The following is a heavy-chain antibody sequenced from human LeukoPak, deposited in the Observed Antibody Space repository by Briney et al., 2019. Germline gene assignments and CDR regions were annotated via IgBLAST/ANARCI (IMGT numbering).Heavy chain of an antibody. CDR2: ISSNGGST. CDR1: GCTFTSYP. D-gene: IGHD6-19*01. Sequence: GGSLRLSCSASGCTFTSYPIHWVRQAPGKGLEYVSAISSNGGSTYYADSVKGRFTISRDNSKNTLYLQMSSLRAEDTAMYYCVNQISGWVYWGQGTLVTVSS. J-gene: IGHJ4*02. V-gene: IGHV3-64D*06. CDR3: VNQISGWVY.